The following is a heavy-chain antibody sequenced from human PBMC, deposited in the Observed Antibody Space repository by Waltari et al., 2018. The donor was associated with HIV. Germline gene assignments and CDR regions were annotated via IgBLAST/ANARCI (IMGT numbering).Heavy chain of an antibody. J-gene: IGHJ4*02. V-gene: IGHV1-58*01. CDR2: IVVGSGNA. CDR3: AAPSDPTVTRGIFDY. D-gene: IGHD4-4*01. CDR1: GFTFTSSA. Sequence: QMQLVQSGPEVKKPGTSVKVSCKASGFTFTSSAVQWVRQARGQRLEWIGWIVVGSGNANDEQKFQERVTITRDMSTSTAYMELSSLRSEDTAVYYCAAPSDPTVTRGIFDYWGQGTLVTVSS.